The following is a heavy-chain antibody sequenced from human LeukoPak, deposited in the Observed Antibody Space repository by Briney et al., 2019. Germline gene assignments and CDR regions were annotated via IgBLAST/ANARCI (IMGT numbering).Heavy chain of an antibody. D-gene: IGHD3-22*01. J-gene: IGHJ4*02. Sequence: SETLSLTCAVYGGSFSGYYWSWIRQPPGKGLEWIGEINHSGSTNYNPSLKSRVTISVDTSKNQFSLKLSSVTAADTAVYYCARGIGFYYFDYWGQGTLVTVSS. V-gene: IGHV4-34*01. CDR2: INHSGST. CDR1: GGSFSGYY. CDR3: ARGIGFYYFDY.